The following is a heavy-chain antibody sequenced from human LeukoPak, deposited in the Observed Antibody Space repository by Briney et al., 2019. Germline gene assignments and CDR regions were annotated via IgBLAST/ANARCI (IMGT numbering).Heavy chain of an antibody. J-gene: IGHJ5*02. D-gene: IGHD3-22*01. V-gene: IGHV4-4*07. Sequence: SETLSLTCTVSGGSISSYYWSWIRQPAGTGLEWIGRIYTSGSTNYNPSLKSRVTMSVDTSKNQFSLKLSSVTAADTAVYYCARDYFYDSSGYYRSFDPWGQGTLVTVSS. CDR2: IYTSGST. CDR3: ARDYFYDSSGYYRSFDP. CDR1: GGSISSYY.